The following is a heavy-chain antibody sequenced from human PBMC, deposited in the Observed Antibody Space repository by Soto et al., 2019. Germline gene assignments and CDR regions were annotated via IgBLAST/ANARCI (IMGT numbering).Heavy chain of an antibody. CDR2: IFSSGTT. CDR3: ARVPSPFDFYYAMDV. V-gene: IGHV4-30-4*02. J-gene: IGHJ6*02. CDR1: GNSIGSGNNY. Sequence: TSETLSVTSTVSGNSIGSGNNYWSLFLQATGKGLEWIGYIFSSGTTYYNPSLKSRLTMSLDTSQHQFSLKLNSVTAAETAVYFCARVPSPFDFYYAMDVWGQGTTVTVSS. D-gene: IGHD3-16*01.